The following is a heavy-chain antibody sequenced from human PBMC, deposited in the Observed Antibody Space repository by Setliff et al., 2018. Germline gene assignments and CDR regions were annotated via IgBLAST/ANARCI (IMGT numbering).Heavy chain of an antibody. J-gene: IGHJ4*02. D-gene: IGHD3-9*01. CDR1: RFTFSNYA. CDR2: ISASGRTT. V-gene: IGHV3-23*01. CDR3: ARETTYYDILTGYPLFDY. Sequence: SGGSLRLSCAASRFTFSNYAMSWVRQAPGKGLEWVSAISASGRTTYSADSVKGRFTISRDNAKNSLYLQMNSLRAEDTAVYYCARETTYYDILTGYPLFDYWGQGTLVTVSS.